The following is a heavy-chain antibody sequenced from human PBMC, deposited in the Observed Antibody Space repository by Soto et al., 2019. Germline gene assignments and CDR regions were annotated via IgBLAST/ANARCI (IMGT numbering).Heavy chain of an antibody. J-gene: IGHJ4*02. CDR1: GGSISSGDYY. V-gene: IGHV4-30-4*01. CDR2: IYYSGST. D-gene: IGHD3-10*01. CDR3: ARVLHGSGSYRHDY. Sequence: SETLSLTCTVSGGSISSGDYYWSWIRQPPGKGLEWIGYIYYSGSTYYNPSLKSRVTISVDTSKNQFSLKLSSVTAADTAVYYCARVLHGSGSYRHDYWGQGTLVTVSS.